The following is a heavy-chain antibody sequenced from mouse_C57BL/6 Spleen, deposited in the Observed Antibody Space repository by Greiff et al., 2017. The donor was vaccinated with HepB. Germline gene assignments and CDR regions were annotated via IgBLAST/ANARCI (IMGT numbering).Heavy chain of an antibody. CDR3: ARDSYGNYVLAY. V-gene: IGHV3-6*01. D-gene: IGHD2-10*02. Sequence: EVKLQESGPGLVKPSQSLSLTCSVTGYSITSGYYWHWIRQFPGNKLEWMGYISYDGSNNYNPSLKNRISITRDTSKNQFFLKLNSVTTEDTATYYCARDSYGNYVLAYWGQGTLVTVSA. J-gene: IGHJ3*01. CDR2: ISYDGSN. CDR1: GYSITSGYY.